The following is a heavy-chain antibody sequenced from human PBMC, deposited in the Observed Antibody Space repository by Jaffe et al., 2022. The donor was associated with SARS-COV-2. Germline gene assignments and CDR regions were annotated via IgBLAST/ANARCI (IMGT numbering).Heavy chain of an antibody. CDR3: ARGAAGRDY. V-gene: IGHV4-59*08. J-gene: IGHJ4*02. D-gene: IGHD6-13*01. Sequence: QVQLQESGPGLVKPSETLSLTCTVSGGSISSYYWSWIRQPPGKGLEWIGYIYYSGSTNYNPSLKSRVTISVDTSKNQFSLKLSSVTAADTAVYYCARGAAGRDYWGQGTLVTVSS. CDR1: GGSISSYY. CDR2: IYYSGST.